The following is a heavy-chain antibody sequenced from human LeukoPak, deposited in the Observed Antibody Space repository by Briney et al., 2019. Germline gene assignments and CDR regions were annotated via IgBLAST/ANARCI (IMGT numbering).Heavy chain of an antibody. CDR3: ARARQSQAEWFGELFTYYYYGMDV. J-gene: IGHJ6*02. Sequence: GASVKVSCKASGYTFTSYGISWVRQAPGQGLEWMGWISAYNGNTNYAQKLQGRVTMTTDTSTSTAYMELRSLRSDDTAVYYCARARQSQAEWFGELFTYYYYGMDVWGQGTTVTVSS. CDR2: ISAYNGNT. CDR1: GYTFTSYG. D-gene: IGHD3-10*01. V-gene: IGHV1-18*01.